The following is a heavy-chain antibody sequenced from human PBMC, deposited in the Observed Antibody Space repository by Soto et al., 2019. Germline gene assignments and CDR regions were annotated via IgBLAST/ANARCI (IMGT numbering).Heavy chain of an antibody. CDR2: INADGSGT. CDR3: ARDGDVNTGFGKDY. V-gene: IGHV3-74*03. D-gene: IGHD3-16*01. Sequence: PGGSLRLSCVDSGFDFSSHWMHWVRQVPGKGLVWVSRINADGSGTAYADSVKGRFTISRDNSKNTLYLQMTSLSAEDTAMYYCARDGDVNTGFGKDYWGQGTLVTVPQ. J-gene: IGHJ4*02. CDR1: GFDFSSHW.